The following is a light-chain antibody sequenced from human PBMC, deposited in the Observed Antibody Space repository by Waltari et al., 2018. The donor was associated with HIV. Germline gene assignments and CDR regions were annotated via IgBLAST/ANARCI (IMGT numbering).Light chain of an antibody. Sequence: QSVLTQPPSASGTPGQRVTISCSGSSSNIGRNYVNWYQQLPGPAPKLLIYRNNQRPSGIPDRFSGSKSGTSASLAISGLWAEDEADYYCAAWDDSLSGYFFGTGTKVTV. CDR2: RNN. CDR1: SSNIGRNY. V-gene: IGLV1-47*03. CDR3: AAWDDSLSGYF. J-gene: IGLJ1*01.